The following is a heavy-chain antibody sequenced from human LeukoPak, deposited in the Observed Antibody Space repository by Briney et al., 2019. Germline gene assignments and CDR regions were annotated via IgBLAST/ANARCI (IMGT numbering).Heavy chain of an antibody. V-gene: IGHV3-30-3*01. CDR1: GFTFSSYA. D-gene: IGHD4-17*01. CDR3: GREDSRVTTPFAY. J-gene: IGHJ4*02. CDR2: ISYDGSNK. Sequence: GGSLRLSCAASGFTFSSYAMHWVRQAPGKGLEWVAVISYDGSNKYYADSVKGRFTISRDNSKNSLYLQMNSLRAEDTAVYYCGREDSRVTTPFAYGGQGPRVT.